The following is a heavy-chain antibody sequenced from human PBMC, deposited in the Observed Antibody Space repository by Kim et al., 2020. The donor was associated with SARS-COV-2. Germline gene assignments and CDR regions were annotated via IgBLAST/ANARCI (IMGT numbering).Heavy chain of an antibody. CDR3: AALYSGSYSAPDY. CDR1: GFTFSSYE. D-gene: IGHD1-26*01. V-gene: IGHV3-48*03. Sequence: GGSLRLSCAASGFTFSSYEMNWVRQAPGKGLEGVSYIASSGSTIKYADSVKGRFTISRDTAKNSLYLQMNRLRAEDTAVYYCAALYSGSYSAPDYWGQGTLVTVSS. J-gene: IGHJ4*02. CDR2: IASSGSTI.